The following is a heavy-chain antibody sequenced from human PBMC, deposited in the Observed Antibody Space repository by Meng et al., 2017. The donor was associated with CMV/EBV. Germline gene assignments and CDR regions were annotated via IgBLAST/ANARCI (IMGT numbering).Heavy chain of an antibody. V-gene: IGHV3-30*02. J-gene: IGHJ4*02. Sequence: GGSLRLSCAASGFTFSSYGMHWVRQAPGKGLEWVAFIRYVGSNKYYADSVKGRFTISRDNSKNTLYLQMNSLRAEDTAVYYCAKTSYRFGELLSYFDYWGQGTLVTVSS. CDR3: AKTSYRFGELLSYFDY. CDR2: IRYVGSNK. CDR1: GFTFSSYG. D-gene: IGHD3-10*01.